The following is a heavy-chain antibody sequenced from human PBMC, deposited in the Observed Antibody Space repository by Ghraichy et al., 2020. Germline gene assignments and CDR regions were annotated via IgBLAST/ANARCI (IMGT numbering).Heavy chain of an antibody. V-gene: IGHV4-4*07. CDR2: VSTTGNP. Sequence: ESLNISCTVSGGSMFGYYWSWIRQPAGKGLEWIGRVSTTGNPNYCPSLKSRVAMSLDTSKSHFSLRLSSVTAADTAVYYCARSTSLQPFDFWGQGTLVAVFS. CDR3: ARSTSLQPFDF. D-gene: IGHD5-18*01. J-gene: IGHJ4*02. CDR1: GGSMFGYY.